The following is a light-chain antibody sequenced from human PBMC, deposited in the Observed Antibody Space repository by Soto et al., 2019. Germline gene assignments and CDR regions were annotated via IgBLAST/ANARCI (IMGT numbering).Light chain of an antibody. V-gene: IGKV3-20*01. CDR3: EQYCISPT. CDR1: HSVSSNY. J-gene: IGKJ1*01. Sequence: EIVLTQSPGTLSLSPGERATLSCRSSHSVSSNYLAWYQQKPGQAPRLLIYDVSSRATGIPDRFSGSGSGTDFTRTISRLEPVDFEVYYCEQYCISPTFGQGTKVYIK. CDR2: DVS.